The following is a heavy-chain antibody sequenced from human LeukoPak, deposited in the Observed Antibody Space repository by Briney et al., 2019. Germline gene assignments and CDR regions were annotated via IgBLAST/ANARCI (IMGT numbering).Heavy chain of an antibody. D-gene: IGHD3-16*02. Sequence: PGGSLRLSCTAPGFPFNAYNIHWIRQSPGRGLGWVSFLRNDETEIHYADFAKGRFTISRDRSKNSVYLQMNSLRPDDTALYYCAKDGGRYRFDFWGQGTMVTVSS. CDR3: AKDGGRYRFDF. CDR1: GFPFNAYN. J-gene: IGHJ4*02. V-gene: IGHV3-30*02. CDR2: LRNDETEI.